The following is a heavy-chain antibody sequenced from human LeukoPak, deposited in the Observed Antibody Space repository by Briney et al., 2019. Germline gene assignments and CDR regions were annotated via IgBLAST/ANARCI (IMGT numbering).Heavy chain of an antibody. CDR1: GGSFSGYY. D-gene: IGHD2-2*01. V-gene: IGHV4-34*01. Sequence: SETLSLTCAVYGGSFSGYYWSWIRQPPGKGLEWIGEINHSGSTNHNPSLKSQVTISVDTSKNQFSLKLSSVTAADTAVYYCARKPSTSWPIDYWGQGTLVTVSS. CDR2: INHSGST. J-gene: IGHJ4*02. CDR3: ARKPSTSWPIDY.